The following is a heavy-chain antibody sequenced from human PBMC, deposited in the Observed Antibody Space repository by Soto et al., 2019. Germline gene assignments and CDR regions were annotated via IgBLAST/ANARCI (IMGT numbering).Heavy chain of an antibody. V-gene: IGHV3-23*01. Sequence: EVQLLESGGGLVQPGGSLRLSCGASGFTFSSFAMSWVRQAPGKGLEWVSDISCSGDSTNYAGSVKGRFTISRDTSEGTLYLQMNGLSAEDTAVYYCARLPRYGSSSHPLDYWGPGTLFTVSS. J-gene: IGHJ4*02. CDR3: ARLPRYGSSSHPLDY. CDR1: GFTFSSFA. D-gene: IGHD6-6*01. CDR2: ISCSGDST.